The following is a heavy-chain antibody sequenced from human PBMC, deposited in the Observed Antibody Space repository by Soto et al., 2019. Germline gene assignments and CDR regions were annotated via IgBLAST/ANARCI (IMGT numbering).Heavy chain of an antibody. CDR1: GFTFTSSA. V-gene: IGHV1-58*01. CDR3: AADGCSSTSCYKGDAFDI. J-gene: IGHJ3*02. D-gene: IGHD2-2*02. CDR2: IVVGSGNT. Sequence: SVKVSCKASGFTFTSSAVQWVRQARGQRLEWIGWIVVGSGNTNYAQKFQERVTITRDMSTSTAYMELSSLRSEDTAVYYCAADGCSSTSCYKGDAFDIWGQGTMVTVSS.